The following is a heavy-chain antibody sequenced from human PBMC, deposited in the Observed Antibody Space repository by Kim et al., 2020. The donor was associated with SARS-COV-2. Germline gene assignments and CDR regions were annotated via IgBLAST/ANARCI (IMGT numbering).Heavy chain of an antibody. D-gene: IGHD6-13*01. CDR2: SYQSGNS. Sequence: SETLSLTCVVSGGSISSRKWWSWLRQPPGKELQWIGESYQSGNSNYNPYLRSRVTISLDESRNQLSLTMTSLTAADTAIYYCARPWQSAPGTGWYFDLWGRGTLVTVSS. V-gene: IGHV4-4*02. J-gene: IGHJ2*01. CDR1: GGSISSRKW. CDR3: ARPWQSAPGTGWYFDL.